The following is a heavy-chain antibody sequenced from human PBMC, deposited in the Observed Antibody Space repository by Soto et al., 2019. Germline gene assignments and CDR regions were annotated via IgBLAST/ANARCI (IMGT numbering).Heavy chain of an antibody. J-gene: IGHJ4*02. CDR3: ARLEGLATISYYFDY. D-gene: IGHD3-9*01. Sequence: PSETLFLTCSVSGDSINSDSYYWGWIRQPPGKGLEWIGSIYYRGNTYYNPSLKTRVTISLDKSKSQFSLKLNSVTAADSAVYFCARLEGLATISYYFDYWGQGTLVTVSS. V-gene: IGHV4-39*01. CDR2: IYYRGNT. CDR1: GDSINSDSYY.